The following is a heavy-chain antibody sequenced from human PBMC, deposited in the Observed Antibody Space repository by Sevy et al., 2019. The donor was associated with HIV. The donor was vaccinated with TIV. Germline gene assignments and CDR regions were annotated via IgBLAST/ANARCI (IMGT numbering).Heavy chain of an antibody. Sequence: GGSLRLSCAASGFTFSSYWMTWARQASGKGLEWVANIKQDGSEKYYVDSVRGRFTISRDNAKNSLYLQMNSLRAEDTAVYYCARDRYYDSSGYGGPRDYYWGQGALVTVSS. CDR3: ARDRYYDSSGYGGPRDYY. V-gene: IGHV3-7*01. CDR1: GFTFSSYW. CDR2: IKQDGSEK. D-gene: IGHD3-22*01. J-gene: IGHJ4*02.